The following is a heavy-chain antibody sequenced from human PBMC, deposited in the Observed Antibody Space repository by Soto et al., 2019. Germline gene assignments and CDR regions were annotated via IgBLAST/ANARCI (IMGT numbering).Heavy chain of an antibody. CDR1: GFSFSGST. V-gene: IGHV3-73*02. J-gene: IGHJ6*01. D-gene: IGHD2-21*02. CDR2: IRGNGKTVAT. Sequence: EVHVVESGGDLVQPGGSLRLSCAASGFSFSGSTMHWVRQSSGKGMEWLGRIRGNGKTVATVYAASVKGRFTMSKDDSETLVYLQMTSLTSGDTATYFCTRQGLLGLPGLFYSYAMDVWGQGTTVTVSS. CDR3: TRQGLLGLPGLFYSYAMDV.